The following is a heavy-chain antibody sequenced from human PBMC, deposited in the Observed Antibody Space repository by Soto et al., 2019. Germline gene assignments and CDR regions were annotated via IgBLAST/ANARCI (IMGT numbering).Heavy chain of an antibody. Sequence: QLQLQESGPGLVKPSETLSLTCTVSGGSISSSSYYWGWIRQPPGKGLEWIGSIYYSGSTYYNPSLKSRVTISVDTSKNQFSLKLSSVTAADTAVYYCARLRIYDYVWGSYPSSDLSYFDYWGQGTLVTVSS. J-gene: IGHJ4*02. V-gene: IGHV4-39*01. CDR3: ARLRIYDYVWGSYPSSDLSYFDY. D-gene: IGHD3-16*02. CDR2: IYYSGST. CDR1: GGSISSSSYY.